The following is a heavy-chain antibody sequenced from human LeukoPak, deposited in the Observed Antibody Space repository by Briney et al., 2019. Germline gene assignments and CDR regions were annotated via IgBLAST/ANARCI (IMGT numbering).Heavy chain of an antibody. CDR1: GGSFSGYY. D-gene: IGHD6-13*01. J-gene: IGHJ4*02. CDR2: INHSGST. Sequence: PETLSLTCAVYGGSFSGYYWSWIRQPPGKGLEWMGEINHSGSTNYNPSLKSRGTISVDTSKNQFSLKLSSVTAPDTAVYYCARGLGAAAAYWGQGTPVTVSS. CDR3: ARGLGAAAAY. V-gene: IGHV4-34*01.